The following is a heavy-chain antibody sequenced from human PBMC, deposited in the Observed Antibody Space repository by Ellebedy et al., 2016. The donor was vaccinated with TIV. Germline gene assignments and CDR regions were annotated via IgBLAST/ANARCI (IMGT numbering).Heavy chain of an antibody. J-gene: IGHJ4*02. V-gene: IGHV3-64D*06. CDR3: VKAPTTTTWASFDY. Sequence: GESLKISCAASGFTFSNAWMSWVRQAPGKGLEFVSALKSDGGSSYYADSVQGRFTISRDNSKNTLFLQMSSLRTDDTAVYYCVKAPTTTTWASFDYWGQGTLVTVSS. CDR2: LKSDGGSS. D-gene: IGHD1-26*01. CDR1: GFTFSNAW.